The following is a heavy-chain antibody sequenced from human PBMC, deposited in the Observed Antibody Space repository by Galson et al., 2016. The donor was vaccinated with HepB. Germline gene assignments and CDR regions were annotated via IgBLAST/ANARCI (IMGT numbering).Heavy chain of an antibody. J-gene: IGHJ4*02. Sequence: SLRLSCAASGFSFSINWMHWVRQAPGQGLVWVSRIKSDGSSTTYADSVKGRFTISSDNAKNTLYLQMNSLRAEDTAVYYCVSQFSDSGYWGQGTLVTVSS. D-gene: IGHD5-24*01. CDR1: GFSFSINW. CDR3: VSQFSDSGY. V-gene: IGHV3-74*03. CDR2: IKSDGSST.